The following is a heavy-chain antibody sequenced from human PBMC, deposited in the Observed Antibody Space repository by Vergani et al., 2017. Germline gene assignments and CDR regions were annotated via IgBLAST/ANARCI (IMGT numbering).Heavy chain of an antibody. Sequence: QVTLKESGPVLVKPTETLTLTCTVSGFSLSNARMGVSWIRQPPGKALEWLAHIFSNDEKSYSTSLKSRLTISKDTSKSQVVLTMTNMDPVDTATYYCARMGRXCSSTSCRMGAFDIWGQGTMVTVSS. J-gene: IGHJ3*02. CDR1: GFSLSNARMG. V-gene: IGHV2-26*01. CDR2: IFSNDEK. D-gene: IGHD2-2*01. CDR3: ARMGRXCSSTSCRMGAFDI.